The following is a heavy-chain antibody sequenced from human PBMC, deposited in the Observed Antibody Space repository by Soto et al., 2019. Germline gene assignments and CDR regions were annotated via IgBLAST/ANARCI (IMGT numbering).Heavy chain of an antibody. Sequence: EVQLVESGGGLVQPGGSLRLSCEASGFTFSNSWMSWVRQAPGKGLEWVANIKDDGSEKYYVDSVKGRFTISRDNAKNSLYLQMNTLRAEDTAIYYCARLSGSYRPNWYVYYFDYWGQGTLVTVSS. D-gene: IGHD1-1*01. CDR1: GFTFSNSW. CDR3: ARLSGSYRPNWYVYYFDY. J-gene: IGHJ4*02. V-gene: IGHV3-7*04. CDR2: IKDDGSEK.